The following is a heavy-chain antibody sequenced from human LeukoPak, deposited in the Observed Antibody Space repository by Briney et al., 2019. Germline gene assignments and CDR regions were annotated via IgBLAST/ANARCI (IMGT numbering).Heavy chain of an antibody. CDR1: GFTFDDYA. J-gene: IGHJ6*02. CDR3: ARGLGYRSDYYYYGMDV. CDR2: IPYDGTIK. V-gene: IGHV3-30-3*01. Sequence: GRSLRLSCAASGFTFDDYAMHWVRQAPGKGLEWVAVIPYDGTIKYYADSVKGRFSISRDISNKTVYLQMNSLRPEDTAVYYCARGLGYRSDYYYYGMDVWGQGTTVTASS. D-gene: IGHD5-12*01.